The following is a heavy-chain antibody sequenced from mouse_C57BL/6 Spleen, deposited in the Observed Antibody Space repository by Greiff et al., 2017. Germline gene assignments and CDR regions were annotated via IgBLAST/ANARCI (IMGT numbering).Heavy chain of an antibody. D-gene: IGHD4-1*01. CDR3: ARANWDLYYFDY. V-gene: IGHV1-22*01. CDR2: INPNNGGT. J-gene: IGHJ2*01. Sequence: EVQLQQSGPELVKPGASVKMSCKASGYTFTDYNMHWVKQSHGKSLEWIGYINPNNGGTSYNQKCKGKATLTVTKSSSTAYMELRSLTSEDSAVYYCARANWDLYYFDYWGQGTTLTVSS. CDR1: GYTFTDYN.